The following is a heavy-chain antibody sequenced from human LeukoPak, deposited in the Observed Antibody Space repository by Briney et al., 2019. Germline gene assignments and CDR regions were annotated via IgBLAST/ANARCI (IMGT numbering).Heavy chain of an antibody. D-gene: IGHD3-22*01. V-gene: IGHV1-69*05. CDR3: ASQGASIYSESGGSPTYSD. CDR2: IIPTFSAA. CDR1: GGTFNNYG. Sequence: ASVKVSCKASGGTFNNYGVNWVRQAPGQGLEWMGRIIPTFSAAHYAQRFQGRLTITTDESATTAHMTLSSLTSDDTAVYYCASQGASIYSESGGSPTYSDWGQGTLVTVSS. J-gene: IGHJ1*01.